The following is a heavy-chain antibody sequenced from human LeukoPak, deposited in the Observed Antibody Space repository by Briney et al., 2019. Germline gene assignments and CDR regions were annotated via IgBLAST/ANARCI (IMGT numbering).Heavy chain of an antibody. V-gene: IGHV3-7*01. CDR2: IKQDGSEI. J-gene: IGHJ3*02. CDR3: ARVGQLPFAFDI. CDR1: GFTFSSYW. D-gene: IGHD6-6*01. Sequence: PGGSLRLSCAASGFTFSSYWMSWVRQAPGKGLEWVANIKQDGSEIHYVDSVKGRFTISRDNAKNSLFLQMNSLRAEDTAVYYCARVGQLPFAFDIWGQGTMVTVSS.